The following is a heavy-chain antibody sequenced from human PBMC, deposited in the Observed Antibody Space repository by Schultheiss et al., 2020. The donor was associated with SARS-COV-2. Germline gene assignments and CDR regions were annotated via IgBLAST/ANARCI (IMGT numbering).Heavy chain of an antibody. D-gene: IGHD5-12*01. V-gene: IGHV4-30-4*01. Sequence: SETLSLTCAVSGGSISSGDYYWSWIRQPPGKGLEWIGYIYYSGSTYYNPSLKSRVTISVDTSKNQFSLKLSSVTAADTAMYYCARLSEFSRTPLRLRFDLDVWGQGTTVTVSS. CDR2: IYYSGST. CDR3: ARLSEFSRTPLRLRFDLDV. J-gene: IGHJ6*02. CDR1: GGSISSGDYY.